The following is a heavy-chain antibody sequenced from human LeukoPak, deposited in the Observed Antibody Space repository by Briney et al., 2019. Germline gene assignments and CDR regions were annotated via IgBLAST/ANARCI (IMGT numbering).Heavy chain of an antibody. V-gene: IGHV3-48*01. CDR1: GFDLKSYS. J-gene: IGHJ4*02. Sequence: GGSLRLSCAASGFDLKSYSVDWVRQAPGKGLEWISYISTGSAVTYYAESVKGRFTISRDNAKNSLFLEMNNLRAEDTALYFCARAYSYGYATGDIWGQGTLVTVSP. D-gene: IGHD5-18*01. CDR3: ARAYSYGYATGDI. CDR2: ISTGSAVT.